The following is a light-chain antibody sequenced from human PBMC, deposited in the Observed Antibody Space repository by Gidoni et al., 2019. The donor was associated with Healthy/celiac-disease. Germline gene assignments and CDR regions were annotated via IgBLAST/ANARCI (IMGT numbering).Light chain of an antibody. J-gene: IGKJ1*01. CDR2: AAF. V-gene: IGKV1D-8*03. CDR3: QQYYSFPQT. CDR1: QGISSY. Sequence: VTWMSHPPSLLSASTGDRVTISCRKSQGISSYLAWYQQKPGKDPGLLLYAAFTVQSGVPSRFGGSGCGTDFTLTISCLQSGDFAAYYCQQYYSFPQTFGQGTKVEIK.